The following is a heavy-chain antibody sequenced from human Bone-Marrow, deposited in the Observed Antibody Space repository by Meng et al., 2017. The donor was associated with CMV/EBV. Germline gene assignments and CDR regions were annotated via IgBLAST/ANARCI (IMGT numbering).Heavy chain of an antibody. CDR3: ARDRLFPYCTSGGCYFWSDP. D-gene: IGHD2-8*01. CDR1: GDSISGSSFF. J-gene: IGHJ5*02. CDR2: IYFSGTT. Sequence: GSLRLSCTVSGDSISGSSFFWGWIRQPPGKGLEWIGSIYFSGTTYYNPSLKSRVTISVDTSNNHFSLKLSSVTAADTAVYYCARDRLFPYCTSGGCYFWSDPWGQGTLVTVSS. V-gene: IGHV4-39*02.